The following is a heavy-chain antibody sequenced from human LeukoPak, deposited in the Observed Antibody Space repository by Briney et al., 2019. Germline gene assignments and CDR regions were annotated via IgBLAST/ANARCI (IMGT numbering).Heavy chain of an antibody. CDR2: INPSVGST. CDR3: AREGIILTGPKRHYYYYGMDV. V-gene: IGHV1-46*01. CDR1: VYTFTSYY. Sequence: ASVKVSCKASVYTFTSYYMQWVRQAPGQGLEWMGIINPSVGSTSYAEKFQGRVTMTRDTSTSTVYMELSSLRSEDTAVYYCAREGIILTGPKRHYYYYGMDVWGQGTTVTVSS. J-gene: IGHJ6*02. D-gene: IGHD3-9*01.